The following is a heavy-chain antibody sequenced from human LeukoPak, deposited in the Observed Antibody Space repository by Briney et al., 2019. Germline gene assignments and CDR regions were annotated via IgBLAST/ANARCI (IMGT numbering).Heavy chain of an antibody. CDR3: AKGGVRGPWYFDY. Sequence: AGGSLRLSCAASGFIFNDYEMLWVRQAPGKGLEWVSGISWNSGSIGYADSVKGRFTISRDNAKNSLYLQMNSLRAEDTALYYCAKGGVRGPWYFDYWGQGTLVTVSS. D-gene: IGHD3-10*01. CDR2: ISWNSGSI. CDR1: GFIFNDYE. V-gene: IGHV3-9*01. J-gene: IGHJ4*02.